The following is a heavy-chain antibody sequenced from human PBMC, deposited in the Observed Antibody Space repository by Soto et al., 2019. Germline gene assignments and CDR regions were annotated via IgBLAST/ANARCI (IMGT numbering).Heavy chain of an antibody. D-gene: IGHD5-18*01. CDR1: GGTFSSYA. Sequence: QVQLVQSGAEVKKPGSSVKVSCKASGGTFSSYAISWVRQAPGQGLEWMGGIIPIFGTANYAQKFQGRVTIXADKSXXTACMELSSLRSEDTAVYYCARGGRGYSYGAHFDYWGQGTLVTVSS. V-gene: IGHV1-69*14. J-gene: IGHJ4*02. CDR2: IIPIFGTA. CDR3: ARGGRGYSYGAHFDY.